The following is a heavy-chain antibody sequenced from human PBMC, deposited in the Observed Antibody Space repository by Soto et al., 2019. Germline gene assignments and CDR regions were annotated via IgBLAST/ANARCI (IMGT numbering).Heavy chain of an antibody. D-gene: IGHD4-17*01. CDR1: GFTFGDYA. J-gene: IGHJ4*02. V-gene: IGHV3-9*01. CDR2: ISWNSRSI. CDR3: GKGMDYPVTTEAVDY. Sequence: EVQLVESGGGLVQPGRSLRLSCAASGFTFGDYAMHWVRQAPGKGLEWVASISWNSRSIGYGDSVKGRFTISRDNAENSLYLQMNSLRGEDTAFYYCGKGMDYPVTTEAVDYWGQGTLVTVSS.